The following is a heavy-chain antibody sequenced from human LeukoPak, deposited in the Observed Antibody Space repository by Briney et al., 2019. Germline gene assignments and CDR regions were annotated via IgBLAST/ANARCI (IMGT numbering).Heavy chain of an antibody. V-gene: IGHV1-69*13. J-gene: IGHJ5*02. Sequence: ASVKVSCTASGGTFSSYAISWVRQAPGQGLEWMGGIIPIFGTANYAQKFQGRVTITADESTSTAYMELSSLRSEDTAVYYCARVYCSSTSCYGYNWLDPWGQGTLVTVSS. D-gene: IGHD2-2*01. CDR3: ARVYCSSTSCYGYNWLDP. CDR2: IIPIFGTA. CDR1: GGTFSSYA.